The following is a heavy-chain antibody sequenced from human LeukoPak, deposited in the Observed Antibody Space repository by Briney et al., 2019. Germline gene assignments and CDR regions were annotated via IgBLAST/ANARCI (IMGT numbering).Heavy chain of an antibody. CDR2: TYYRSKWYN. CDR3: ARVRLGLIYYYFDY. CDR1: GDSVSGNGAA. Sequence: SQTLSLTCDISGDSVSGNGAAWNWIRQSPSGGLEWLGGTYYRSKWYNDYAMSVKGRITINTDTSKNQFSLHLNSVTPEDTAVYYCARVRLGLIYYYFDYWGQGTLVTVSS. V-gene: IGHV6-1*01. J-gene: IGHJ4*02. D-gene: IGHD3-10*01.